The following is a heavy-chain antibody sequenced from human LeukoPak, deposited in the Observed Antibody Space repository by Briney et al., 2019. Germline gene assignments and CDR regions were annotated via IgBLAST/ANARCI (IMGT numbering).Heavy chain of an antibody. CDR3: ARPDYYYGMDV. V-gene: IGHV4-39*01. J-gene: IGHJ6*02. CDR1: GGSISSSSYY. CDR2: IYYSGST. Sequence: SETLSLTCTVSGGSISSSSYYWGWIRQPPGKGLEWIGSIYYSGSTYYNPSLKSRVTISVDTSKNQFPLKLSSVTAADTAVYYCARPDYYYGMDVWGQGTTVTVSS.